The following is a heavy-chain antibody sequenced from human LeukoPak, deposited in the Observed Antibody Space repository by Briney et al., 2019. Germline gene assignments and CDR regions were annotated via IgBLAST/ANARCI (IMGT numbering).Heavy chain of an antibody. D-gene: IGHD5-18*01. V-gene: IGHV4-59*01. CDR2: IYYSGTT. CDR1: GDSISSDY. CDR3: ARLRRDTGTIDY. Sequence: PSETLSLTCTVSGDSISSDYWSWIRQPPGKGLAWIGYIYYSGTTNYNPSLKSRATISVDTSKNQFSLKLSSVTAADTAVYFCARLRRDTGTIDYWGQGTLVTVSS. J-gene: IGHJ4*02.